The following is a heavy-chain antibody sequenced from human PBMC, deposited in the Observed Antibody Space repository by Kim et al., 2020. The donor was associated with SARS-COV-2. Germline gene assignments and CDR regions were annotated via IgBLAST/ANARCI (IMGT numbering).Heavy chain of an antibody. CDR2: ISSSSSYI. CDR3: ARGSYGAGTGYYFDY. Sequence: GSLRLSCAASGFTFSSYSMNWVHQAPGKGLEWVSSISSSSSYIYYADSVKGRFTISRDNAKNSLYLQMNSLRAEDTAVYYCARGSYGAGTGYYFDYWGQGTLVTVSS. V-gene: IGHV3-21*01. D-gene: IGHD6-13*01. CDR1: GFTFSSYS. J-gene: IGHJ4*02.